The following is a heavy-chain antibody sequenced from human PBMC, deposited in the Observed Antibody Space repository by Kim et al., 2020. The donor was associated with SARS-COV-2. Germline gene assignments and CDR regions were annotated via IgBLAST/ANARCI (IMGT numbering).Heavy chain of an antibody. D-gene: IGHD4-17*01. CDR1: GGSISSSSYY. Sequence: SETLSLTCTVSGGSISSSSYYWGWIRQPPGKGLEWIGSIYYSGNTYYNPSLKSRVTISVDTSKNQFSLKLSSVTAADTAVYYCARHGPYAGPTLWGQGTLVTVSS. CDR2: IYYSGNT. V-gene: IGHV4-39*01. J-gene: IGHJ4*02. CDR3: ARHGPYAGPTL.